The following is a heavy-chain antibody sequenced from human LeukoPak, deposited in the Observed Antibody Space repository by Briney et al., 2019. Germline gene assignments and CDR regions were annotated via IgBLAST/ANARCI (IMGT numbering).Heavy chain of an antibody. CDR1: GGSFSGYY. J-gene: IGHJ4*02. V-gene: IGHV4-34*01. D-gene: IGHD3-10*01. CDR2: INHSGST. Sequence: SETLSLTCAVYGGSFSGYYWSWIRQPPRKGLEWIGEINHSGSTNYNPSLKSRVTISVDTSKNQFSLKLSSVTAADTAVYYCATAYGSGSYPFDYWGQGTLVTVSS. CDR3: ATAYGSGSYPFDY.